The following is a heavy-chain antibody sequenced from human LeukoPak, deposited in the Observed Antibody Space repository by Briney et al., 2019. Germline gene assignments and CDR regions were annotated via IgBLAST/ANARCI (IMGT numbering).Heavy chain of an antibody. Sequence: SETLSLTCTVSGGSISSYYWSWIRQPPGKGLEWIGYIYYSGSTNYNPSLKSRVTISVDTSKNQFSLKLSSVTAADTAVYYCARDRMGGGSITLIRGAPFYYYMDVWGKGTTVTISS. CDR3: ARDRMGGGSITLIRGAPFYYYMDV. J-gene: IGHJ6*03. D-gene: IGHD3-10*01. CDR1: GGSISSYY. CDR2: IYYSGST. V-gene: IGHV4-59*01.